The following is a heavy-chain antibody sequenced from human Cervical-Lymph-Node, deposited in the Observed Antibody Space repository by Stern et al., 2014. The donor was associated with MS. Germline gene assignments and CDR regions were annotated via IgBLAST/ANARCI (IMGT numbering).Heavy chain of an antibody. Sequence: QVQLHESGPGLLKPWETLSLTCTVSGGSLGNNYWSWIRQPPGKGLEWIGYIIYSGTTSFNPPLKSRVSISRDRSSNQVSLKLNSVTAADTAVYYCARGISDWSGSYFRLDSWGQGTLVTVSS. CDR2: IIYSGTT. CDR1: GGSLGNNY. J-gene: IGHJ4*02. D-gene: IGHD1-26*01. V-gene: IGHV4-59*01. CDR3: ARGISDWSGSYFRLDS.